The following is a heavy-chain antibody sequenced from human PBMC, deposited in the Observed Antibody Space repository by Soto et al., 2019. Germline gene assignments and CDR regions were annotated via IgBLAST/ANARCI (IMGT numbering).Heavy chain of an antibody. CDR2: ITYDGSNR. Sequence: GGSLRLSCAASGFIFSRYSLHWVRQAPGKGREWVAVITYDGSNRYFADSVEGRFTISRDNSRNTLHLQMNSLRTEDTAVYYCVRDPGFYDGSGPSWGQGTLVTVSS. V-gene: IGHV3-30*04. CDR1: GFIFSRYS. CDR3: VRDPGFYDGSGPS. D-gene: IGHD3-22*01. J-gene: IGHJ1*01.